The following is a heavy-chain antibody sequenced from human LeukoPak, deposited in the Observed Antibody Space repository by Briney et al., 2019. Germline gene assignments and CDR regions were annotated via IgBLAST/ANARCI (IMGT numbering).Heavy chain of an antibody. V-gene: IGHV3-48*01. Sequence: GGSLRLSCAASGFTFGSYSMNWVRQAPGKGLEWVSYISSSSSTIYYADSVKGRFTISRDNAKNSLYLQMNSLRAEDTAVYYCARDGGSWYAPDYYYYMDVWGKGTTVTVSS. CDR1: GFTFGSYS. CDR2: ISSSSSTI. J-gene: IGHJ6*03. CDR3: ARDGGSWYAPDYYYYMDV. D-gene: IGHD6-13*01.